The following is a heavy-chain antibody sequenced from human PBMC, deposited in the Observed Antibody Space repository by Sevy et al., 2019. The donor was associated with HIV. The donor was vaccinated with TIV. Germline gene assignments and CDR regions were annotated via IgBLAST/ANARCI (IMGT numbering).Heavy chain of an antibody. CDR3: ARVRYYYDSSGSDAFDI. J-gene: IGHJ3*02. CDR1: GFTFSSYA. V-gene: IGHV3-30-3*01. Sequence: GGSLRLSCAASGFTFSSYAMHWVRQAPGKGLEWVAVISYDGSNKYYAYSVKGRFTISRDNSKNTLYLQMNSLRAEDTAVYYCARVRYYYDSSGSDAFDIWGQGTMVTVSS. D-gene: IGHD3-22*01. CDR2: ISYDGSNK.